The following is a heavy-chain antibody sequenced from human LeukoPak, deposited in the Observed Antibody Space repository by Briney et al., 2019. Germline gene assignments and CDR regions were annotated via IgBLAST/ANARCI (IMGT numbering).Heavy chain of an antibody. CDR1: GGSISSSSYY. V-gene: IGHV4-39*07. CDR2: IYYSGST. Sequence: SETLSLTCTVSGGSISSSSYYWGWIRQPPGKGLEWIGSIYYSGSTYYNPSLKSRVTISVDTSKNQFSLKLSSVTAADTAVYYCARELRRGGTYYDFWSGYRSDAFDIWGQGTMVTVSS. J-gene: IGHJ3*02. D-gene: IGHD3-3*01. CDR3: ARELRRGGTYYDFWSGYRSDAFDI.